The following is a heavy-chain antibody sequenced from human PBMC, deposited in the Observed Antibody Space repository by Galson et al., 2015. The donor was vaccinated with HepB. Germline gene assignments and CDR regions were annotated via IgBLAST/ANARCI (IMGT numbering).Heavy chain of an antibody. CDR1: GYSFSSYY. Sequence: SVKVSCKASGYSFSSYYIHWVRQVPGQGLEWMGIINPTGGSTTYTQKFQGRATMTRDRSAGTVYMELSSLRSEDTAVYYCAGESGSSSRYFDYWGQGTLVTVSS. V-gene: IGHV1-46*03. D-gene: IGHD3-3*01. CDR2: INPTGGST. CDR3: AGESGSSSRYFDY. J-gene: IGHJ4*02.